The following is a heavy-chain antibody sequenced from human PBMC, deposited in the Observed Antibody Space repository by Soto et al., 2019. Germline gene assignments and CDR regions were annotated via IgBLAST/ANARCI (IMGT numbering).Heavy chain of an antibody. CDR1: GYTFTSYG. V-gene: IGHV1-18*01. D-gene: IGHD1-7*01. CDR2: ISAYNGNT. CDR3: ARDRGYNWNYGWFDP. J-gene: IGHJ5*02. Sequence: QVQLVQSGAEVKKPGASVKVSCKASGYTFTSYGISWVRQAPGQGLEWMGRISAYNGNTNYEQKLQGRVTMTTDTSTSTAYMELRSLRSDDTAVYYCARDRGYNWNYGWFDPGGQGTLVTVSS.